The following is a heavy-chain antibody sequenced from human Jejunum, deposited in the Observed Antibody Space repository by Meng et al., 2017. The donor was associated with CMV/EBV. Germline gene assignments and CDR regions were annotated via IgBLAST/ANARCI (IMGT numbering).Heavy chain of an antibody. J-gene: IGHJ6*02. CDR2: ISWNSDRI. D-gene: IGHD4-23*01. CDR3: AKDVGAYAGFET. V-gene: IGHV3-9*01. Sequence: GSGFDLEDLAMNWVRRVPGKGLEWVSSISWNSDRIDYAGPVKGRFTMSRDNAENSVYVEMNSLKPEDTALYYCAKDVGAYAGFETWGQGTTVTVSS. CDR1: GFDLEDLA.